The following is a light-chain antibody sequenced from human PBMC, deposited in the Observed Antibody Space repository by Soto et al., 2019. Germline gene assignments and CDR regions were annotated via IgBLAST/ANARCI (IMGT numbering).Light chain of an antibody. CDR1: RSDVGGYNY. CDR2: DVS. Sequence: QSVLTQPASVSGSPGQSIAISRTGTRSDVGGYNYVSWYQQHPGEAPKLMIYDVSNRPSGVSNRFSGSKSGNTASLTISGLQAEDEADYYCSSYTSSSTYVFGTGTKVTVL. V-gene: IGLV2-14*01. J-gene: IGLJ1*01. CDR3: SSYTSSSTYV.